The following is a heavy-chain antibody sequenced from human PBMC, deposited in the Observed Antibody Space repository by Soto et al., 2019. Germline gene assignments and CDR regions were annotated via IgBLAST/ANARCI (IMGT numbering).Heavy chain of an antibody. V-gene: IGHV4-31*03. D-gene: IGHD3-10*01. Sequence: TLSLTCTVSADSITTGNYYWTWIRQHPGKGLEWIGYLYSGGSTYYNPSLKSRVTISVGTSENQFSLELRSVTAADTAVYYCARDDRNHFASGSLNYWGQGTLVTVSS. CDR1: ADSITTGNYY. CDR3: ARDDRNHFASGSLNY. CDR2: LYSGGST. J-gene: IGHJ4*02.